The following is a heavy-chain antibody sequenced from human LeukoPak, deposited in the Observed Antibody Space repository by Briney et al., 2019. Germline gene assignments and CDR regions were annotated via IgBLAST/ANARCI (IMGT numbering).Heavy chain of an antibody. V-gene: IGHV4-4*07. J-gene: IGHJ4*02. D-gene: IGHD5-18*01. Sequence: SQTLSLTCTVSGGSISSYYWSWIRQPAGKGLEWIGRIYNSGSTKYNPSLKSRVTLPVDTSKNQFSLKLSSVTAADTAVYYCARSRQLVSYYFDYWGQGTLVTVSS. CDR3: ARSRQLVSYYFDY. CDR2: IYNSGST. CDR1: GGSISSYY.